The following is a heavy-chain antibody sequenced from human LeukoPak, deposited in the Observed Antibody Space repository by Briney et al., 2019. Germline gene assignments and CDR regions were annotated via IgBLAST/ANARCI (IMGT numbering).Heavy chain of an antibody. CDR3: VRHDGRGGNTMGALDS. D-gene: IGHD3-3*01. Sequence: AETLSLTCTVSGDSFTSSSHHWGWIRQSPGKGLEWIGSLYSGRTTYYNPTLNSRVTISLVTSKNQFSLQLNSVTAADTAIYYCVRHDGRGGNTMGALDSWGQGSRVTVSS. CDR2: LYSGRTT. V-gene: IGHV4-39*01. J-gene: IGHJ4*02. CDR1: GDSFTSSSHH.